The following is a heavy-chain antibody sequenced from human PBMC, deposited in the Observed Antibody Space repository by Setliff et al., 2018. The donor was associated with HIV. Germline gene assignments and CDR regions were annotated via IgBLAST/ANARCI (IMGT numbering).Heavy chain of an antibody. D-gene: IGHD3-10*01. CDR2: IHYSGST. CDR3: ARVRSYGSAYDAFDV. J-gene: IGHJ3*01. CDR1: GGSISSSY. V-gene: IGHV4-59*08. Sequence: SETLSLTCTVSGGSISSSYWTWTRQPPGKGLEWIGNIHYSGSTNYNPSLKSRVTISVDTSENQFSLKLTSVTAADTAVYYCARVRSYGSAYDAFDVWGPGTMVTVSS.